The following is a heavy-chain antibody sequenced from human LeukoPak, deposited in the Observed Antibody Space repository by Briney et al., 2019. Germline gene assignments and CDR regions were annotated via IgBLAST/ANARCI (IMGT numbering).Heavy chain of an antibody. Sequence: SVKVSCKASGGTFSSYAISWVRQAPGQGLEWMGRIIPILGIANYAQKFQGRVTITADKSTSTAYMELSSLRSEDTAVYYCARVRTGSWPNYYYYGMDVWGQGTTVTVSS. V-gene: IGHV1-69*04. CDR2: IIPILGIA. CDR1: GGTFSSYA. J-gene: IGHJ6*02. D-gene: IGHD6-13*01. CDR3: ARVRTGSWPNYYYYGMDV.